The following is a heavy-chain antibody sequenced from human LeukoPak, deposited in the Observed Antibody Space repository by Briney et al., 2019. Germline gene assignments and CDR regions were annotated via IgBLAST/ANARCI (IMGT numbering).Heavy chain of an antibody. V-gene: IGHV4-39*07. CDR3: ARVLGTTENWFDP. D-gene: IGHD3-16*01. CDR2: INHSGST. Sequence: PSETLSLTCTVSGGSISSSSYYWSWIRQPPGKGLEWIGEINHSGSTNYNPSLKSRVTISVDTSKDQFSLKLSSVTAADTAVYYCARVLGTTENWFDPWGQGTLVTVSS. CDR1: GGSISSSSYY. J-gene: IGHJ5*02.